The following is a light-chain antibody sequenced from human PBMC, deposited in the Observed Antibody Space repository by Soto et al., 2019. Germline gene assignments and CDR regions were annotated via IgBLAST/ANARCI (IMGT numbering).Light chain of an antibody. CDR3: SSYGGSNNYV. CDR1: SSDVGGYDY. J-gene: IGLJ1*01. Sequence: QSVLSQPPSGSGSPGQSFTISCTGTSSDVGGYDYVSWYQQHPGKAPKLMIYEVTKRPSGVPDRFSGSKSGYTASLTVSGLQAEDEADYYCSSYGGSNNYVFGTGTKVTVL. V-gene: IGLV2-8*01. CDR2: EVT.